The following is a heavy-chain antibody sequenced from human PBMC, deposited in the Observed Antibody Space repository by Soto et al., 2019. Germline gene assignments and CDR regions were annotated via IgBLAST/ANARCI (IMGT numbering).Heavy chain of an antibody. D-gene: IGHD6-19*01. CDR3: AKGEQWLVRNFWYY. V-gene: IGHV3-30*18. J-gene: IGHJ4*02. CDR1: GFTFSSYG. CDR2: ISYDGSNK. Sequence: QVQLVESGGGVVQPGRSLRLSCAASGFTFSSYGMHWFSQAPGKGLEWVAVISYDGSNKYYADSVKGRFTISRDNSKNTLYLQMNSLRAEDTAVYYCAKGEQWLVRNFWYYWGQGTLVTVSS.